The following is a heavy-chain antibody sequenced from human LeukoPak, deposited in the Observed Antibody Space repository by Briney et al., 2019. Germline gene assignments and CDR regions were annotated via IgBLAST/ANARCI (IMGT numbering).Heavy chain of an antibody. J-gene: IGHJ6*03. D-gene: IGHD3-9*01. CDR3: AREYYDILTSRRNYYYYYMDV. CDR1: GGSISSGSYY. Sequence: PSETLSLTCTVSGGSISSGSYYWSWIRQPAGKGLEWIGRIYTSGSTNYNPSLKSRVTMSVDTSKNQFSLKLSSVTAADTAVYYCAREYYDILTSRRNYYYYYMDVWGKGTTVTISS. V-gene: IGHV4-61*02. CDR2: IYTSGST.